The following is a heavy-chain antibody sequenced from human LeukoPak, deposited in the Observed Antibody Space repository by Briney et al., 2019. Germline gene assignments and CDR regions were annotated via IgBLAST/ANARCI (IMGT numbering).Heavy chain of an antibody. D-gene: IGHD6-19*01. CDR1: GYTFTSYD. Sequence: GASVKVSCKASGYTFTSYDIDWVRQATGQGLEWMGWMNPNSGNTGYAQKFQGRVTMTTNTSISTAYMELSSLRSEDTAVYYCARVTSSGWYIFGPHPSFDYWGQGTLVTVSS. CDR2: MNPNSGNT. J-gene: IGHJ4*02. CDR3: ARVTSSGWYIFGPHPSFDY. V-gene: IGHV1-8*01.